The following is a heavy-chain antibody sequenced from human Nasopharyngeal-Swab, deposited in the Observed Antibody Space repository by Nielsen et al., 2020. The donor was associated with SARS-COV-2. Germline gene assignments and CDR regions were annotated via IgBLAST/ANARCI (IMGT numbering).Heavy chain of an antibody. Sequence: GGSLRLSCAASGFTFSNYSMNWVRQAPGKGLEWVSSISSSSSYIYYADSVKGRFTISRDNAKNSLYLQMNSLRAEDTAVYYCARTIAAAGPYGMDVWGQGTTVTVSS. V-gene: IGHV3-21*01. D-gene: IGHD6-13*01. CDR1: GFTFSNYS. CDR3: ARTIAAAGPYGMDV. CDR2: ISSSSSYI. J-gene: IGHJ6*02.